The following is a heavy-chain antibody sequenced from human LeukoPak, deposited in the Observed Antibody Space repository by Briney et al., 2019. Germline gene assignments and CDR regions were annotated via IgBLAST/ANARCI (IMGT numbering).Heavy chain of an antibody. CDR3: ARAGVVPAAMSSYFDY. J-gene: IGHJ4*02. D-gene: IGHD2-2*01. CDR1: GGSISSYY. CDR2: IYYSGST. Sequence: SETLSLTCTVSGGSISSYYWSWIRQPPGKGLEWIGYIYYSGSTNYNPSLKSRVTISVDTSKNQFSLKLSSVTAADTAVYYCARAGVVPAAMSSYFDYWGQGTLVTVSS. V-gene: IGHV4-59*12.